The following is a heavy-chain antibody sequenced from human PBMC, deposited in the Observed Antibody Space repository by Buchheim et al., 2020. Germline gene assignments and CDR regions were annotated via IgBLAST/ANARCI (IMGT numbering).Heavy chain of an antibody. CDR3: AKGLYYFDY. J-gene: IGHJ4*02. Sequence: EVQLLEPGGGLVQSGGSLRLSCAASGFTFSSFAMSWVRQAPGKGLEWVSAIRGSAGSAYYADSVKGRFTISRDNSKNTVYLQMNNLRAEDTAVYYCAKGLYYFDYWGQGTL. CDR2: IRGSAGSA. V-gene: IGHV3-23*01. CDR1: GFTFSSFA. D-gene: IGHD6-19*01.